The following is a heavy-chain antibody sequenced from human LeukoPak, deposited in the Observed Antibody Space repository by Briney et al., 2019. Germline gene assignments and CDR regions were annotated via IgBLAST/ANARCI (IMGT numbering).Heavy chain of an antibody. CDR1: GYTFTSYG. J-gene: IGHJ4*02. D-gene: IGHD3-22*01. V-gene: IGHV1-18*04. CDR2: ISAYNGNT. Sequence: ASVTVTFKASGYTFTSYGISWVRQAPGQGREWMGWISAYNGNTNYPQKLQGRVTITTDTSTSTAYMELRSLRSDDTAVYYCVRSTTRYYYDSSGYFDYWGQGTLVTVSS. CDR3: VRSTTRYYYDSSGYFDY.